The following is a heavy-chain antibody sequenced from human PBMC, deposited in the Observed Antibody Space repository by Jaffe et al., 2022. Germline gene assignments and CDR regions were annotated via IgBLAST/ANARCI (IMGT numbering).Heavy chain of an antibody. D-gene: IGHD4-17*01. CDR1: GGSISSSSYY. CDR3: ASPRNYGRVDYYYYMDV. CDR2: IYYSGST. V-gene: IGHV4-39*01. J-gene: IGHJ6*03. Sequence: QLQLQESGPGLVKPSETLSLTCTVSGGSISSSSYYWGWIRQPPGKGLEWIGSIYYSGSTYYNPSLKSRVTISVDTSKNQFSLKLSSVTAADTAVYYCASPRNYGRVDYYYYMDVWGKGTTVTVSS.